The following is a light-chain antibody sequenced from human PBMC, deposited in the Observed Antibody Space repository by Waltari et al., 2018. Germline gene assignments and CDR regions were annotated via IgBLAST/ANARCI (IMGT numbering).Light chain of an antibody. CDR2: GAS. V-gene: IGKV3-20*01. J-gene: IGKJ3*01. CDR3: QQYGSSPVT. Sequence: EIVLTQSPGTPSLSPGERATPPCRTSQSVSSTYLAWYQQKPGQAPRLLIHGASSRVTGLPDRFSGSGSGTDFTLTISRLEPEDFAVYYCQQYGSSPVTFGPGTKVDIK. CDR1: QSVSSTY.